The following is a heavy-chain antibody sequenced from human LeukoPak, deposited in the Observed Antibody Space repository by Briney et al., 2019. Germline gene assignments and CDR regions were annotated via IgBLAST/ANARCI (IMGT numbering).Heavy chain of an antibody. CDR2: IYATDLT. D-gene: IGHD3-10*01. CDR3: ARGFGSGTSPIDN. CDR1: GRSIRSVY. J-gene: IGHJ4*02. Sequence: SETLSLTCTVSGRSIRSVYWNWIRQSAGKGLEWIGRIYATDLTNYNPSLKSRVTLSVDMSKNELSLTLKSVTAADTAVYYCARGFGSGTSPIDNWGQGTLVTVSS. V-gene: IGHV4-4*07.